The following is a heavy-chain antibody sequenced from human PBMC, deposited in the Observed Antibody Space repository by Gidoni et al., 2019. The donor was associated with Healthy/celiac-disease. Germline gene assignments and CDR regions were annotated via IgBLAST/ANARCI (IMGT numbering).Heavy chain of an antibody. CDR2: IIPIFGTA. CDR1: GGTFSSYA. D-gene: IGHD3-9*01. V-gene: IGHV1-69*01. CDR3: ATTWEYYDILTGYYRWNDAFDI. Sequence: QVQLVQSGAEVKKPGSSVKVSCKASGGTFSSYAISWVRQAPGQGLEWMGGIIPIFGTANYAQKCQGRVTITADESTSTAYMELSSLRSEDTAVYYCATTWEYYDILTGYYRWNDAFDIWGQGTMVTVSS. J-gene: IGHJ3*02.